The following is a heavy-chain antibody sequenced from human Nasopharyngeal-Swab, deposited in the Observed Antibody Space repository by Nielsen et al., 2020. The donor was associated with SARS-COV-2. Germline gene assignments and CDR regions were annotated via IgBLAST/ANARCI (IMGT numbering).Heavy chain of an antibody. J-gene: IGHJ4*02. CDR3: AREGEYGAYDAPDY. Sequence: WVRQAPGQGLEWMGGIVPALGLPNYAQKFRGRVTISADRSTTTSYLKLSSLRSEDTAIYYCAREGEYGAYDAPDYWGQGTLVTVSS. CDR2: IVPALGLP. V-gene: IGHV1-69*10. D-gene: IGHD5-12*01.